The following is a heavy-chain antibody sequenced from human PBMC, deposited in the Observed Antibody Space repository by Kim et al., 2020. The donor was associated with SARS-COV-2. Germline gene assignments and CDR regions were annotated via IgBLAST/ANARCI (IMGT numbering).Heavy chain of an antibody. CDR2: ICSDGRT. CDR1: GFSVGNTY. CDR3: ARAGYYDSSRHYF. V-gene: IGHV3-66*01. D-gene: IGHD3-22*01. J-gene: IGHJ2*01. Sequence: GGSLRLSCAPSGFSVGNTYLSWVRQAPGKGLEWVSLICSDGRTFYADSAKGSFSVSKDNSTDTSYLLLISLGAADTAAYFCARAGYYDSSRHYF.